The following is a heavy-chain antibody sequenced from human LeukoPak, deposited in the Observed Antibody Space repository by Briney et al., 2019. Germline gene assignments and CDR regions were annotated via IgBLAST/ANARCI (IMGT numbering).Heavy chain of an antibody. CDR3: ARAPGWWNYYYVDV. V-gene: IGHV1-8*01. CDR1: LCTLIQYV. J-gene: IGHJ6*03. D-gene: IGHD2-15*01. CDR2: RNQNSGNT. Sequence: VHVTRQGCLCTLIQYVLNEVGPPTARGRAGVGWRNQNSGNTGYAQRIQGRATMTRNTSISTDYMELSSLRSEDTAVYYCARAPGWWNYYYVDVWSKGNTVTVSS.